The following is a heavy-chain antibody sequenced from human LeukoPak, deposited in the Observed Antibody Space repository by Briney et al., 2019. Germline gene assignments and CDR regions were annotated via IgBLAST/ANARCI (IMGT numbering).Heavy chain of an antibody. V-gene: IGHV3-23*01. J-gene: IGHJ4*02. D-gene: IGHD6-6*01. Sequence: GGSLRLSCSASGFTFSSYGMNWVRQAPGKGLEWVSAVSDTGRDTYYADSVKGRFTISKDNSKNTLFLQMNSLRAEDTAVYYCAKRVPYSSSSVYFDSWGQGTLVTVSS. CDR3: AKRVPYSSSSVYFDS. CDR2: VSDTGRDT. CDR1: GFTFSSYG.